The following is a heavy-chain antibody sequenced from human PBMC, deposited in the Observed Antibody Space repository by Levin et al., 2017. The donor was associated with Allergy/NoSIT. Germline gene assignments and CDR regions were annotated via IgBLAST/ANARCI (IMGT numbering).Heavy chain of an antibody. CDR2: ISESGAHT. J-gene: IGHJ4*02. CDR3: AKSQGFSGRSFGD. D-gene: IGHD1-26*01. V-gene: IGHV3-23*01. CDR1: GFTFSSYA. Sequence: GESLKISCAASGFTFSSYAMSWVRQAPGKGLGWVAAISESGAHTYYADSVRGRFTISRDNSENTLYLQMNSLRAEDTAVYYCAKSQGFSGRSFGDWGQGTLVTVSS.